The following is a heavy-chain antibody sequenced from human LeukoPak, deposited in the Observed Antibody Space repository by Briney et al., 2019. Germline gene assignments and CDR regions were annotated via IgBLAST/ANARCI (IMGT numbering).Heavy chain of an antibody. CDR2: IYHSGST. CDR1: GGSISSSNW. J-gene: IGHJ3*02. D-gene: IGHD2-15*01. V-gene: IGHV4-4*02. CDR3: ARGDFLVVVAAAVDAFDI. Sequence: PSGTLSLTCAVSGGSISSSNWWSWVRQPPGKGLEWIGEIYHSGSTNYNPSLKSRVTISVDKSKNQFSLKLSSVTAADTAVYYCARGDFLVVVAAAVDAFDIWGQGTMVTVSS.